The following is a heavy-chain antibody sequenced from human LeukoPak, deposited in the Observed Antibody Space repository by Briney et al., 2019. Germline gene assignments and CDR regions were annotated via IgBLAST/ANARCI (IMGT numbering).Heavy chain of an antibody. CDR2: ISGGGGST. CDR3: AKGNSSSWYAPLDY. V-gene: IGHV3-23*01. Sequence: GGSLRLSCAAPGFTFSSYAMSRVRQAPGKGLEWVSAISGGGGSTYYADSVKGRFTISRDNSKNTLYLQMNSLRAEDTAVYYCAKGNSSSWYAPLDYRGQGTLVTVSS. D-gene: IGHD6-13*01. J-gene: IGHJ4*02. CDR1: GFTFSSYA.